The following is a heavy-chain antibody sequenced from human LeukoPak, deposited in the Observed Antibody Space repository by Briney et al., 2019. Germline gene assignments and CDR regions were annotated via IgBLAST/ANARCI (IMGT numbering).Heavy chain of an antibody. CDR2: SYHSGSS. CDR1: GGSISSAGYS. J-gene: IGHJ4*02. Sequence: SETLSLTCAVSGGSISSAGYSWNWIRQPPGKGLEWIGYSYHSGSSHYNPSLKSRVTISVDTSKNQFSLKLRSVTAADTAVYYCARGGGPFDYWGQGTLVTVSS. V-gene: IGHV4-30-2*01. D-gene: IGHD3-16*01. CDR3: ARGGGPFDY.